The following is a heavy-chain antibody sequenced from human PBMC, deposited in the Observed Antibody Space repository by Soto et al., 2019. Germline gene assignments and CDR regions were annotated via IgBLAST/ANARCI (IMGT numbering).Heavy chain of an antibody. Sequence: GASVKVSCKASGGTCSSYAISWVRQAPGQGLEWMGGIIPIFGTANYAQKFQGRVTITADESTSTAYMELSSLRSEDTAVYYCARDGRYSYGQRVIDYYYYYYGKDVWGQGTTVTVSS. J-gene: IGHJ6*02. D-gene: IGHD5-18*01. CDR1: GGTCSSYA. CDR3: ARDGRYSYGQRVIDYYYYYYGKDV. V-gene: IGHV1-69*13. CDR2: IIPIFGTA.